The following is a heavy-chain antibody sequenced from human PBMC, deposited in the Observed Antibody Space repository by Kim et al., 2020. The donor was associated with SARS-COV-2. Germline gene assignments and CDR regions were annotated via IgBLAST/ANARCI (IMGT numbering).Heavy chain of an antibody. CDR1: GGPITNYY. J-gene: IGHJ6*02. Sequence: SETLSLTCSVFGGPITNYYWTWIRQPPGKGLEWIGYMFYSGSTKYNPSLKSRVALSVDTSKNQFSLRLSSVTAADTAMYYCASSRDDYNYGMDVWGQGTTVTVS. V-gene: IGHV4-59*13. CDR2: MFYSGST. CDR3: ASSRDDYNYGMDV.